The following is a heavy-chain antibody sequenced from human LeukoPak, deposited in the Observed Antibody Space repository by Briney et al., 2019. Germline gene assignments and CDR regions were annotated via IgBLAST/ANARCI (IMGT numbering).Heavy chain of an antibody. D-gene: IGHD6-13*01. CDR3: ARDGGSSWLTGGNYFDY. Sequence: PSETLSLTCTVSGGSISSYYWSWIGHPPGKGLEWIVHIYYSGSTNYNPSLKSRVTISVDTSKNQFSLKLSSVTATDTAVYYCARDGGSSWLTGGNYFDYWGQGTLVTVSS. V-gene: IGHV4-59*01. J-gene: IGHJ4*02. CDR1: GGSISSYY. CDR2: IYYSGST.